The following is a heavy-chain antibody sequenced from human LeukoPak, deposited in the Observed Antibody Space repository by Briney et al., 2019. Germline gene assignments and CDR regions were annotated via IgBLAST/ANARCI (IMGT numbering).Heavy chain of an antibody. J-gene: IGHJ3*02. Sequence: GGSLRLSCAASGFTFSSSAMSWVRQAPGKGLEWVSAISNNGGYTYYADSVQGRFTISRDNSKSTLCLQMNSLRAEDTAVYYCARVAVTGDAFDIWGQGTMVTVSS. CDR2: ISNNGGYT. D-gene: IGHD2-21*02. CDR3: ARVAVTGDAFDI. V-gene: IGHV3-23*01. CDR1: GFTFSSSA.